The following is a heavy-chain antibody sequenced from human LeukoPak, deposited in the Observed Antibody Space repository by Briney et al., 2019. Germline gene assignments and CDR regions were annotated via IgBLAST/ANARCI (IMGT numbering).Heavy chain of an antibody. D-gene: IGHD3-16*01. CDR1: GFTFSSYD. V-gene: IGHV3-23*01. CDR2: ISGSGGRR. Sequence: GGSLRPSCAASGFTFSSYDMIWVRQAPGKGLEWVSGISGSGGRRYYADSVKGRFTISRDNSKNTLFLQMNSLRAEDTAVYYCAKGTGGNYFDYWGQGTLVTVSS. J-gene: IGHJ4*02. CDR3: AKGTGGNYFDY.